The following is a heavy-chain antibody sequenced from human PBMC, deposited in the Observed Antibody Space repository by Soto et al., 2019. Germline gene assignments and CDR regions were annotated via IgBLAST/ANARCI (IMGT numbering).Heavy chain of an antibody. CDR2: IIPIFGTA. CDR3: ARADYGDYLLSY. D-gene: IGHD4-17*01. V-gene: IGHV1-69*13. J-gene: IGHJ4*02. CDR1: GGTFSSYA. Sequence: SVKVSCKASGGTFSSYAISWVRQAPGQGLEWMGGIIPIFGTANYAQKFQGRVTITADESTSTAYMELSSLRSEDTAVYYCARADYGDYLLSYWGQGTLVTVSS.